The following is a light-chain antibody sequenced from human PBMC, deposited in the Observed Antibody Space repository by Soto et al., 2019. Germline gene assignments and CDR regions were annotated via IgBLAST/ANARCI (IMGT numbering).Light chain of an antibody. V-gene: IGKV1-5*03. CDR2: KAS. J-gene: IGKJ2*02. Sequence: DIKMPQSPSTLSASVGDRVTITCRASQSISSWLAWYQQKPGKAPKLLVYKASSLESGVPSRFSGSGSGTEFTLTISSLQPDDFATYDCQQYNSYPSTFGQRTKLEIK. CDR3: QQYNSYPST. CDR1: QSISSW.